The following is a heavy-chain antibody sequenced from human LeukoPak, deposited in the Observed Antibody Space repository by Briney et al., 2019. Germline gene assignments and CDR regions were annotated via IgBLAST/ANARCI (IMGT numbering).Heavy chain of an antibody. Sequence: GSLRLSCAASGFTFSSHVMNWVRQAPGKGLEWVSSISSSGRYLYYADSVRGRFTISRDNAKNSLYLELNSLRAEDTAIYYCARATFIVEATTTGAFDVWGQRTLVTVSS. CDR1: GFTFSSHV. V-gene: IGHV3-21*06. D-gene: IGHD3-22*01. CDR3: ARATFIVEATTTGAFDV. J-gene: IGHJ3*01. CDR2: ISSSGRYL.